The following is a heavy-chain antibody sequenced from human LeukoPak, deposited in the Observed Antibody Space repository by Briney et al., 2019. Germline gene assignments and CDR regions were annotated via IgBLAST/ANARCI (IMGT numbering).Heavy chain of an antibody. D-gene: IGHD3-10*01. J-gene: IGHJ5*02. V-gene: IGHV4-38-2*02. CDR2: IYHSGST. CDR1: GYSISSGYY. CDR3: ARDSGTSGEVKFDP. Sequence: SETLSLTCIVSGYSISSGYYWGWIRQPPGKGLEWIGSIYHSGSTNYNPSLKGRVTISVDTSKNQISLKLKSVTAADTAVYYCARDSGTSGEVKFDPWGQGALVTVSS.